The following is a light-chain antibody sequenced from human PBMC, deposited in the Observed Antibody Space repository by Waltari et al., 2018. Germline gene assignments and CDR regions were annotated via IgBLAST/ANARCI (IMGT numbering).Light chain of an antibody. Sequence: EIVLTQSPAILSFSPGERDTLSCRASQSVGTYLAWYQQRPGQSPRLLIYDASYRATGIPVRFSGSGSETDFTLTISSLQPEDFAVYYCQQRRNWPLTFGGGTRVQI. CDR3: QQRRNWPLT. CDR1: QSVGTY. V-gene: IGKV3-11*01. CDR2: DAS. J-gene: IGKJ4*01.